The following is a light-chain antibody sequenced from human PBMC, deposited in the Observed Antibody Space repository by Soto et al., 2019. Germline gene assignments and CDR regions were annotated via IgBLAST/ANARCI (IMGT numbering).Light chain of an antibody. CDR1: WTVGSS. V-gene: IGKV3-11*01. CDR3: QNGRT. Sequence: FVLTQSPATLSLSPGERATLSCRASWTVGSSLAWHQQKPGQAPRLLMYDASKRPTGIPARFSGSGSGTDFTLTISSLEAEDFAVYYCQNGRTFGQGTRLEIK. J-gene: IGKJ2*01. CDR2: DAS.